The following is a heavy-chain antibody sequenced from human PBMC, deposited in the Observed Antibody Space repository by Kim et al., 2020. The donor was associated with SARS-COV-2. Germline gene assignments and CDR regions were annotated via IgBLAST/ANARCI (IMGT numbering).Heavy chain of an antibody. CDR2: INQSLST. J-gene: IGHJ3*02. CDR3: AIRPVTRWSGDT. D-gene: IGHD2-15*01. CDR1: GGSFSGYY. V-gene: IGHV4-34*01. Sequence: SETLSLTCAVYGGSFSGYYWSWICHPPAKGREWDGEINQSLSTNNNQSLKRRVTISVDTSTNQFSLNLSSVTAADTAVYYCAIRPVTRWSGDTWGEGP.